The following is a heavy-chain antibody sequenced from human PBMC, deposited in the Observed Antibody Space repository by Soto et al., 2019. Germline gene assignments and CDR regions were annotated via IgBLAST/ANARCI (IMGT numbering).Heavy chain of an antibody. J-gene: IGHJ4*02. CDR2: ISYDARNK. CDR3: ARXXXXXXAAFDY. Sequence: QVQLVESGGGVVQPGRSLRLSCAASGFTFSSYAMHWVRQAPGKGLEWVAIISYDARNKYYADSVKGRFTISRDSSKNTLYLQMNSLRADDTAVYXCARXXXXXXAAFDYWGQGTLVTVSS. V-gene: IGHV3-30*04. D-gene: IGHD6-13*01. CDR1: GFTFSSYA.